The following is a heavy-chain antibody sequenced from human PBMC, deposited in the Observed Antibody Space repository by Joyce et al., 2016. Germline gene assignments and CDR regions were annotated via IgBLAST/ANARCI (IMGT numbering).Heavy chain of an antibody. Sequence: QVHLVQSGAEVKKPGASVKVSCKASGYTFSNYGIGWVRQAPGRGLEWRGWISVYKGDTKYARKLQGRLTMTTYTSTNTAYMERRSLRSDDTAIYDCARDKDDFWGGPGWFDPWGQGTLVTVSS. CDR3: ARDKDDFWGGPGWFDP. CDR2: ISVYKGDT. J-gene: IGHJ5*02. V-gene: IGHV1-18*01. D-gene: IGHD3-3*01. CDR1: GYTFSNYG.